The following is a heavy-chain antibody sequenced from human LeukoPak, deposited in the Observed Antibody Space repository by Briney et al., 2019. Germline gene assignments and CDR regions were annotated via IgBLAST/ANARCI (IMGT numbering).Heavy chain of an antibody. CDR1: GGSISSYY. Sequence: PSETLSLTCTVSGGSISSYYWSWIRQPPGKGLEWIGYIYYSGSTNYNPSLKSRDTISVDTSKNQFSLKLNSVTAADTAVYYCARATYYYDASGYYGYYFDYWGQGALVTVSS. CDR3: ARATYYYDASGYYGYYFDY. D-gene: IGHD3-22*01. J-gene: IGHJ4*02. CDR2: IYYSGST. V-gene: IGHV4-59*01.